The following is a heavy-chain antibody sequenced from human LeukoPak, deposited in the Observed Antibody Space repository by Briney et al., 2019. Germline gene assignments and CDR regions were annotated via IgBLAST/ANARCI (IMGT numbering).Heavy chain of an antibody. Sequence: SQTLSLTCAISGDSVSSNSAAWNWIRQSPSRGLEWLGRTYYRSKWYNDYAVSVKSRITINPDTSKNQFSLQLNSVTPKDTAVYYCARGGSSWGPNGFDIWGQGTLVTVSS. D-gene: IGHD6-13*01. CDR3: ARGGSSWGPNGFDI. CDR1: GDSVSSNSAA. CDR2: TYYRSKWYN. J-gene: IGHJ3*02. V-gene: IGHV6-1*01.